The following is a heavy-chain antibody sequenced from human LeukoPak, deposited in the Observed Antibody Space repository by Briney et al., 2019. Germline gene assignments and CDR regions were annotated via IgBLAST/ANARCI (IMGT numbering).Heavy chain of an antibody. CDR3: ARGKEGSSWQCYYYYYYMDV. V-gene: IGHV1-2*02. Sequence: ASVKVSCKASGYTFTGHYMHWVRQAPGQGLEWMGWINPNSGGTNYAQKFQGRVTMTRDTSISTAYMELSRLRSDDTAVYYCARGKEGSSWQCYYYYYYMDVWGKGTTVTVSS. D-gene: IGHD6-13*01. J-gene: IGHJ6*03. CDR1: GYTFTGHY. CDR2: INPNSGGT.